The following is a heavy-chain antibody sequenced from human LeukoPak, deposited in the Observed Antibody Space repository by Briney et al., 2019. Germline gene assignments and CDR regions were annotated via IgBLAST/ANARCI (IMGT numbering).Heavy chain of an antibody. CDR3: ARSLGYCSSTSCYWAYYFDY. D-gene: IGHD2-2*01. Sequence: GGSLRLSCVGSGFTFSYFAFHWVRQAPGKGLEWVSYISSSSSTIYYADSVKGRFTISRDNAKNSLYLQMNSLRAEDTAVYYCARSLGYCSSTSCYWAYYFDYWGQGTLVTVSS. J-gene: IGHJ4*02. V-gene: IGHV3-48*01. CDR1: GFTFSYFA. CDR2: ISSSSSTI.